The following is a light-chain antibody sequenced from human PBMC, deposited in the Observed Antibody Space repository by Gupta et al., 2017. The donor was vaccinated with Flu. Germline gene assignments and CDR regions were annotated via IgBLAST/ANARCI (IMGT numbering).Light chain of an antibody. J-gene: IGLJ1*01. CDR2: EVS. CDR3: SSYTSSYTFV. V-gene: IGLV2-18*02. Sequence: QSALTQPPSVSGSPGQSVTISCTGTRFDVGTYNRVSWYQQSPGTVPKLMIYEVSKRPSGVPDRFSGSKSGNTASLTISGLQGEDEADYYCSSYTSSYTFVFGTGTKVTVL. CDR1: RFDVGTYNR.